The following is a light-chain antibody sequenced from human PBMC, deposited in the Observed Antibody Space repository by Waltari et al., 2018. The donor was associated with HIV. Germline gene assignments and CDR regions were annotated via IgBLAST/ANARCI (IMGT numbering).Light chain of an antibody. CDR1: QSISSN. Sequence: EIVMTQSPATLSVSPGERATLFCRASQSISSNLAWFQQRPGQAPRLLIFGASTRATGIPARFSGSGSGTDFTLTISSLQSEDFAVYYCQQFNNWPHTFGQGTKLEIK. V-gene: IGKV3-15*01. J-gene: IGKJ2*01. CDR3: QQFNNWPHT. CDR2: GAS.